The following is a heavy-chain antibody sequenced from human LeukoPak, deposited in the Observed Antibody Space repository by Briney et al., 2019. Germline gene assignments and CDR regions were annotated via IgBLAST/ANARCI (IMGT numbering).Heavy chain of an antibody. V-gene: IGHV3-23*01. CDR3: AKDIYDYGDYDFDY. D-gene: IGHD4-17*01. CDR2: MVGGGGST. CDR1: RFTISSQA. J-gene: IGHJ4*02. Sequence: GGSLRLSYAASRFTISSQAMRYVRQPPRNAPNTVSDMVGGGGSTYYADSVKGRFTISRDNSKNTLYLQMNSLRAEDTAVYYCAKDIYDYGDYDFDYWGQGTLVTVSS.